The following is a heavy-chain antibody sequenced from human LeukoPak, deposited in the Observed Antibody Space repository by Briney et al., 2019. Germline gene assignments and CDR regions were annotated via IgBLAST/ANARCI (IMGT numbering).Heavy chain of an antibody. V-gene: IGHV1-46*01. D-gene: IGHD6-19*01. J-gene: IGHJ4*02. CDR2: INPSGGST. CDR3: ARGPYSGDWHFDF. CDR1: GYTFTSCF. Sequence: ASVKVSCKASGYTFTSCFIHWVRQAPGQGLEWKGVINPSGGSTSYAQKFQGRVTMTRDTSTSTVSMELSSLRFEATAVYYCARGPYSGDWHFDFWGQGTLVTVSS.